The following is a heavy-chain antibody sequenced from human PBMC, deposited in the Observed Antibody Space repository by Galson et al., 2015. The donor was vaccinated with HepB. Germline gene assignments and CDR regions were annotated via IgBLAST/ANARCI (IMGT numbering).Heavy chain of an antibody. V-gene: IGHV3-30-3*01. CDR3: AREKYSSASAFVY. J-gene: IGHJ4*02. CDR1: GFTFSSYA. D-gene: IGHD6-6*01. Sequence: SLRLSCAASGFTFSSYAMHWVRQAPGKGLEWVAVISYDGSNKYYADSVKGRFTISRDNSKNTLYLQMNSLRAEDTAVYYCAREKYSSASAFVYWGQGTLVTVSS. CDR2: ISYDGSNK.